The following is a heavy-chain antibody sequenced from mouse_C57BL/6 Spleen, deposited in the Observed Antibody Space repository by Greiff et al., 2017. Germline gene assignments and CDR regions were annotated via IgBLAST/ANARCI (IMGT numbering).Heavy chain of an antibody. D-gene: IGHD2-3*01. Sequence: EVMLVESGGGLVKPGGSLKLSCAASGFTFSSYTMSWVRQTPEKRLEWVATISGGGGNTYYPDSVKGRFTISRDNAKNTLYLQMSSLRSEDTALYYCARHGWSDYFDYWGQGTTLTVSS. CDR2: ISGGGGNT. CDR1: GFTFSSYT. V-gene: IGHV5-9*01. CDR3: ARHGWSDYFDY. J-gene: IGHJ2*01.